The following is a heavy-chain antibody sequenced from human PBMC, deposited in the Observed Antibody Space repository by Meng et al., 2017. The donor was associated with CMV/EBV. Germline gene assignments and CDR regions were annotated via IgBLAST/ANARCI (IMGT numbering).Heavy chain of an antibody. CDR1: GGSISSSSYY. V-gene: IGHV4-39*07. D-gene: IGHD2-15*01. CDR2: IYYSGST. CDR3: ARDRWLLNNWFDP. J-gene: IGHJ5*02. Sequence: GSLRLSCTVSGGSISSSSYYWGWIRPPPGKGLEWIGSIYYSGSTYYNPSLKSRVTISVDTSKNQFSLKLSSVTAADTAVYYCARDRWLLNNWFDPWGQGTLVTVSS.